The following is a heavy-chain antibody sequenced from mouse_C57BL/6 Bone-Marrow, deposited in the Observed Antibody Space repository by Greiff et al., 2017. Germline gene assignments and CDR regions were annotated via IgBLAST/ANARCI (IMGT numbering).Heavy chain of an antibody. J-gene: IGHJ4*01. CDR2: IYIGNGYT. CDR1: GYTFTSYG. CDR3: ARSGYDYDGDAMDY. Sequence: VQLKQSGAELVRPGSSVKMSCKTSGYTFTSYGINWVKQRPGQGLEWIGYIYIGNGYTEYNEKFKGKATLTSDTSYSTAYMQLSSLTSEDAAIYFCARSGYDYDGDAMDYGGQGTTVTVSS. V-gene: IGHV1-58*01. D-gene: IGHD2-4*01.